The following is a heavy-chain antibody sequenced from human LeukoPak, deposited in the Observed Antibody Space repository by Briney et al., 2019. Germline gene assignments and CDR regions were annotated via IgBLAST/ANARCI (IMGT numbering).Heavy chain of an antibody. Sequence: GGSLRLSCAASGFTFSSYSMNWVRQAPGKGLEWVSYISSSGSTIYYADSVKGRFTISRDNAKNSLYLQMNSLRAEDTAVYYCARVSTPYYLWGQGILVTVSS. CDR1: GFTFSSYS. V-gene: IGHV3-48*04. CDR3: ARVSTPYYL. D-gene: IGHD5/OR15-5a*01. CDR2: ISSSGSTI. J-gene: IGHJ5*02.